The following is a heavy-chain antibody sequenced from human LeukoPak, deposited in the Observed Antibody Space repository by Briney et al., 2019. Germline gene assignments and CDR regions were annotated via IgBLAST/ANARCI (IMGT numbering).Heavy chain of an antibody. J-gene: IGHJ5*02. V-gene: IGHV3-30*04. Sequence: GGSLRLSCAASGFTFSSYAMHWVRQAPGKGLEWVAVISYDGSNKYYADSVKGRLTISRDNSKNTLYLQMNSLRAEDTAVYYCARDPHDYGDYGSWFDPWGQGTLVAVSS. D-gene: IGHD4-17*01. CDR1: GFTFSSYA. CDR2: ISYDGSNK. CDR3: ARDPHDYGDYGSWFDP.